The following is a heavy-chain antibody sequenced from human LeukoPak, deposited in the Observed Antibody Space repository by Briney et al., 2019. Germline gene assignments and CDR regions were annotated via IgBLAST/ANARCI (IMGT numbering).Heavy chain of an antibody. J-gene: IGHJ1*01. V-gene: IGHV3-74*01. D-gene: IGHD2-21*02. CDR2: ISSDGSST. CDR1: GFSFSTYW. CDR3: AIRRDDCGGDCYYEYFQH. Sequence: GGSLRLSCAASGFSFSTYWMHWVRQAPGKGLVWVSRISSDGSSTTYADSVQGRFTISRDNAKNTLYLQMNSLRAEDTAVYYCAIRRDDCGGDCYYEYFQHWGQGTLVTVSS.